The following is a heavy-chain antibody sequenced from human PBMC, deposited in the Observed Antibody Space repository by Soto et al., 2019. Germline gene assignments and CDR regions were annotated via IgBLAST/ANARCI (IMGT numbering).Heavy chain of an antibody. CDR3: AVDSNRGYSYGYAYFDY. D-gene: IGHD5-18*01. CDR1: GGTFSSYA. CDR2: IIPIFGTA. Sequence: GASVKVSCKASGGTFSSYAISWVRQAPGQGLEWMGGIIPIFGTANYAQKFQGRVTITADESTSTAYMELSSLRSEDTAVYYCAVDSNRGYSYGYAYFDYWGQGTLDTGSS. V-gene: IGHV1-69*13. J-gene: IGHJ4*02.